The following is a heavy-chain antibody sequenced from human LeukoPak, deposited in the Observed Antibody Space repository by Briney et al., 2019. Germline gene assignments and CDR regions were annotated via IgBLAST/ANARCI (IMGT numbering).Heavy chain of an antibody. CDR3: ARDPSDDQAFDY. CDR1: GGSISSSSYY. V-gene: IGHV4-61*01. CDR2: IYYSGST. Sequence: SETLSLTCTVSGGSISSSSYYWSWIRQPPGKGLEWIGYIYYSGSTNYNPSLKSRVTISVDTSKNQFSLKLSSVTAADTAVYYCARDPSDDQAFDYWGQGTLVTVSS. J-gene: IGHJ4*02.